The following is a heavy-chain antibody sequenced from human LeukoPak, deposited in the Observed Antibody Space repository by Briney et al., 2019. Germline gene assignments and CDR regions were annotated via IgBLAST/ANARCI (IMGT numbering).Heavy chain of an antibody. D-gene: IGHD2-2*01. CDR1: GFTFSSYS. V-gene: IGHV3-21*01. CDR2: ISSSSSYI. Sequence: PGGSLRLSCAASGFTFSSYSMNWVRQAPGKGLEWVSSISSSSSYIYYTDSVKGRFTISRDNAKNSLYLQMNSLRAEDTAVYYCATATDIVVVPAAPFYMDVWGKGTTVTISS. CDR3: ATATDIVVVPAAPFYMDV. J-gene: IGHJ6*03.